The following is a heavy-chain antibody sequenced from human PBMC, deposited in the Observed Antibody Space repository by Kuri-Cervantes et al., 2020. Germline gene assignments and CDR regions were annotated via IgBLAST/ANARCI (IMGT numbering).Heavy chain of an antibody. CDR3: ARYKRTNNYYMDV. CDR1: GFTFSSYS. D-gene: IGHD1-1*01. V-gene: IGHV3-48*04. J-gene: IGHJ6*03. CDR2: ISSSSSTI. Sequence: GGSLRLSCAASGFTFSSYSMNWVRQAPGKGLEWVSYISSSSSTIYYADSVKGRFTISRDNAKNSLYLQMNGLRAEDTAVYYCARYKRTNNYYMDVWGKGTTVTVSS.